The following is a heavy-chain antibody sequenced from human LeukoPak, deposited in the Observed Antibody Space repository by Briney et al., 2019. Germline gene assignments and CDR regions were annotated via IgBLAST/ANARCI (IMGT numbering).Heavy chain of an antibody. CDR3: ARGSTAAAPGWVY. Sequence: GGSLRLSCAASGFIYTDYAMSWARQPPGKGLGWVSAVSGHGDTTDYVDSVKGRFTISRDNSRNTVHLQIDSLRIEDTGVYYCARGSTAAAPGWVYWGHGTLVTVSS. CDR2: VSGHGDTT. V-gene: IGHV3-23*01. J-gene: IGHJ4*01. CDR1: GFIYTDYA. D-gene: IGHD6-19*01.